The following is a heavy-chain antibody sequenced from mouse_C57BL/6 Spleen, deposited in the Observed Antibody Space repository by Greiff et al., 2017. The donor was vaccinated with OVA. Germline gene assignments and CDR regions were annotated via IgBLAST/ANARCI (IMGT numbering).Heavy chain of an antibody. Sequence: EVKLQQSGPELVKPGASVKISCKASGYTFTDYYMNWVKQSHGKSLEWIGDINPNNGGTSYNQKFKGKATLTVDKSSSTAYMELRSLTSEDSAVYYCATSLYWYFDVWGTGTTVTVSS. CDR3: ATSLYWYFDV. CDR1: GYTFTDYY. J-gene: IGHJ1*03. V-gene: IGHV1-26*01. CDR2: INPNNGGT.